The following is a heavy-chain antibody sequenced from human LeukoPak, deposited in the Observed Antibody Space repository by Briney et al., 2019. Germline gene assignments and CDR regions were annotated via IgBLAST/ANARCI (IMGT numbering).Heavy chain of an antibody. CDR3: ARELQVWSPDFDY. V-gene: IGHV3-21*01. CDR1: GFTFRSYT. D-gene: IGHD5-18*01. J-gene: IGHJ4*02. CDR2: ISSSSSYI. Sequence: GGSLRLSCAASGFTFRSYTMTWVRQAPGKGLEWVSSISSSSSYIYYADSVKGRFTISRDNAKNSLYLQMNSLRAEDAAVYYCARELQVWSPDFDYWGQGTLVTVSS.